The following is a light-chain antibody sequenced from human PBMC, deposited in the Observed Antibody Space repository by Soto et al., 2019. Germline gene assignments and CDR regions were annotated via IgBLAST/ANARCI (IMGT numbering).Light chain of an antibody. J-gene: IGLJ3*02. CDR3: ATWDDSPSGRSWV. V-gene: IGLV1-47*01. CDR1: SSNIGSNN. Sequence: QSVLTQSPSASGTPGQRVSISCSGSSSNIGSNNVYWYQHFPGSAPRLLIYPNSPRPSGVPDRFSASKSGTSASLVISGLRPEDEATYYCATWDDSPSGRSWVFGGGTKLTVL. CDR2: PNS.